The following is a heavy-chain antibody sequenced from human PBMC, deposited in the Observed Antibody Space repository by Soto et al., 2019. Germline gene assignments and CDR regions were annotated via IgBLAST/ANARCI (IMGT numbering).Heavy chain of an antibody. D-gene: IGHD6-19*01. CDR3: ARPMDRTGWLFYGQ. V-gene: IGHV5-51*01. CDR1: GYSFTSYW. Sequence: GESLKISCNGSGYSFTSYWIAWVRQMPGKGLERMGSIFPVDSDTRYSPSFQGQVTISVDKSISTAYLQWNRVKASDTAMYYCARPMDRTGWLFYGQWGQGTLVTVSS. J-gene: IGHJ4*02. CDR2: IFPVDSDT.